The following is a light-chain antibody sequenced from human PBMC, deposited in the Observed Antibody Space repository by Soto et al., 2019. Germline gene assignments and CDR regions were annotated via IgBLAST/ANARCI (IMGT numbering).Light chain of an antibody. V-gene: IGLV2-8*01. J-gene: IGLJ1*01. CDR1: RSDVGGYNY. CDR2: EVT. Sequence: QSVLTQPASVSGSPGQSITISCSGTRSDVGGYNYVSWYQQHPGKAPKLMIYEVTKRPSGVPDRFSGSKSGNTASLTVSGHQAEDEADYYCSSYAGTAYVFGTGTKVTVL. CDR3: SSYAGTAYV.